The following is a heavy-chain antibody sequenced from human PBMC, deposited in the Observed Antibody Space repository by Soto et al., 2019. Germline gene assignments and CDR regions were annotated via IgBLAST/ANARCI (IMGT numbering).Heavy chain of an antibody. CDR1: GVTFSSET. CDR2: IIPLFGTA. D-gene: IGHD3-10*01. J-gene: IGHJ4*02. V-gene: IGHV1-69*13. Sequence: GASVKVSCKASGVTFSSETLGWVRQAPGQGLEWVGGIIPLFGTASYAQKFQGRVTVTADESTSTVYMELSSLRSGDTAVYFCATELGENPASPFDAWGQGTLVTVSS. CDR3: ATELGENPASPFDA.